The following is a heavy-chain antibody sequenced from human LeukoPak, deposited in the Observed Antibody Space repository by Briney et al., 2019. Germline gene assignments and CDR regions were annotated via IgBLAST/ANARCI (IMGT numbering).Heavy chain of an antibody. D-gene: IGHD4/OR15-4a*01. CDR1: GFSFRSYW. J-gene: IGHJ4*02. CDR2: ISTDSGST. CDR3: ASGLYGGVFDN. Sequence: GGSLRLSCAATGFSFRSYWMNWVRQAPGKGLEWISDISTDSGSTYHIESVRGRFTISRDNSRSTLYLQMNSLRADDTGVYYCASGLYGGVFDNWGQGTLVTVSS. V-gene: IGHV3-23*01.